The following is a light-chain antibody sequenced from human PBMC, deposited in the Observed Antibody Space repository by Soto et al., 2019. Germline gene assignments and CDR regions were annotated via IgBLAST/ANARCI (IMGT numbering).Light chain of an antibody. V-gene: IGKV1-12*01. CDR1: QGISSL. CDR3: QQANSFPLT. Sequence: DIQMTQSPSSVSASVGDRVTITCRASQGISSLLAWYQQKPGKAPNLLIHTASSLQSGVPSRFSGSGSETDFTLAISSLLLEDFASYYCQQANSFPLTVGGGTKVEIK. J-gene: IGKJ4*01. CDR2: TAS.